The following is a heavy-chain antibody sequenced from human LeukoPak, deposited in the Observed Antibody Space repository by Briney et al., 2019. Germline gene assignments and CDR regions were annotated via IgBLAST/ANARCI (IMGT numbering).Heavy chain of an antibody. D-gene: IGHD2-2*01. CDR2: IYYSGST. Sequence: SETLSLTCTVSGGTISNYYWNWIRQPPGKGLEWIGYIYYSGSTNYNPSLKSRVTISVDTSKNQFSLKLSSVTAADTAVYYCARELVVPAPHFDYWGQGTLVTVSS. CDR3: ARELVVPAPHFDY. J-gene: IGHJ4*02. CDR1: GGTISNYY. V-gene: IGHV4-59*01.